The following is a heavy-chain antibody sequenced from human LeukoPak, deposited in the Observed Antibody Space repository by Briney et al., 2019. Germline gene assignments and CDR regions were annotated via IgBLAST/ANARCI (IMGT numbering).Heavy chain of an antibody. CDR1: GYTFSTYY. J-gene: IGHJ5*02. V-gene: IGHV1-46*01. CDR2: INPTSGAT. CDR3: ARGPHIAAAGTWWFYP. D-gene: IGHD6-13*01. Sequence: ASVKVSWTASGYTFSTYYMHWVRQAPGQGLEWMGIINPTSGATSYAQRFQGRVTMTRDTSTSTVYMEVSSLRSEDTAVYYCARGPHIAAAGTWWFYPWGQGTLVTVSS.